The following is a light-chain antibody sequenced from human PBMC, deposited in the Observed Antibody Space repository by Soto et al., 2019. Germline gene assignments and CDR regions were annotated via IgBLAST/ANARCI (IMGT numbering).Light chain of an antibody. J-gene: IGKJ2*02. V-gene: IGKV1-5*03. CDR1: QSISSW. CDR2: KAS. CDR3: QQYNSYRT. Sequence: DIQMTQSPSTLSASVGGRVTITCRASQSISSWLAWYQQKPGKAPKLLIYKASSLESGVPSRFSGSGSGTEFTLTSSGLQPDGFATYYRQQYNSYRTFGQGTKLEIK.